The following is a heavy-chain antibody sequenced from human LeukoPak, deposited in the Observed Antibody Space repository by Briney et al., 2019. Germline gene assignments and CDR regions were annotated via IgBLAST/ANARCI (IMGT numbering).Heavy chain of an antibody. CDR3: ARRSTVVTTFDY. V-gene: IGHV4-39*01. CDR1: GDSISSSNYY. D-gene: IGHD4-23*01. CDR2: IYYSGST. J-gene: IGHJ4*02. Sequence: SETLSLTCTVSGDSISSSNYYWGWIRQPPGKGVEWIGSIYYSGSTYYNPSLKSRVTISVDTSKKQFSLKLNSVTAADTAVYYCARRSTVVTTFDYCGQGALVTVSS.